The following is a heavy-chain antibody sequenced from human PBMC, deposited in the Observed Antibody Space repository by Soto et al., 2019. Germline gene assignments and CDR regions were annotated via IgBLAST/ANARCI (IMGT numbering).Heavy chain of an antibody. CDR1: GFTFSSYW. D-gene: IGHD3-3*01. J-gene: IGHJ6*02. CDR3: ARDSAVNDFWSGYLSIYAMDV. Sequence: EVQLVESGGGLVQPGGSLRLSCAASGFTFSSYWMHWVRQAPGKGLVWVSRINSDGSSTSYADSVKGRFTISRDNAKKTLDLHMHSLSVEDTAVYYCARDSAVNDFWSGYLSIYAMDVWGQGTPVTVSS. CDR2: INSDGSST. V-gene: IGHV3-74*01.